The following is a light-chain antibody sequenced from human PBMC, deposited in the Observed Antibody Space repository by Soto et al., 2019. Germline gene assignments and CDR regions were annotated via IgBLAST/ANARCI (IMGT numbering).Light chain of an antibody. CDR3: QQHADWPLT. Sequence: EIVLTQSPATLSLSPGERATLSCRARRSVGNNLAWYQKKPGQAPGLLIYAASTRATGIPARFSGSGSGTDFTLTISSLEPEDFAVYYCQQHADWPLTFGGGTKVEIK. J-gene: IGKJ4*01. CDR1: RSVGNN. V-gene: IGKV3-11*01. CDR2: AAS.